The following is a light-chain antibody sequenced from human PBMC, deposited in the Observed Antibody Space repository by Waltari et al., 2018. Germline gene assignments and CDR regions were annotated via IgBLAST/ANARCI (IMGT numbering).Light chain of an antibody. J-gene: IGKJ2*01. CDR2: GAS. CDR1: QSVSSN. V-gene: IGKV3-15*01. Sequence: EIVMTQSPATLSVSPGEGATLSCRASQSVSSNLAWYQQKPGPAPRLLIYGASTRATGIPARFSGSGSGTDFTLTISSLQSEDFAVYHCQQYNNWPWNTFGQGTKLEIK. CDR3: QQYNNWPWNT.